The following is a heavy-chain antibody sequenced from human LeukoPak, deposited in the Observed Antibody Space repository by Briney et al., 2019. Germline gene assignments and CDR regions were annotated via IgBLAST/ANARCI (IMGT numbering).Heavy chain of an antibody. J-gene: IGHJ4*02. D-gene: IGHD3-22*01. V-gene: IGHV3-23*01. CDR1: GITLSNSG. CDR2: ISDSGGRT. CDR3: AKRGVVIRVILVGFHKEAYYFDS. Sequence: GSLRLSCAVSGITLSNSGMSWVRQAPGKGLEWVAGISDSGGRTNYADSVKGRFTISRANPKNTLYLQMNSLRAEDTAVYFCAKRGVVIRVILVGFHKEAYYFDSWGQGALVTVSS.